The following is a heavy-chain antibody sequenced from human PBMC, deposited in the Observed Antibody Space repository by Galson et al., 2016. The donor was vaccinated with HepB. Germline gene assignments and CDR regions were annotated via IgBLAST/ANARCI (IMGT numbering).Heavy chain of an antibody. V-gene: IGHV3-69-1*01. CDR2: SRYSGTI. D-gene: IGHD1-14*01. CDR3: VGEGWQAGDAFDV. CDR1: GFSLTHYE. Sequence: SLRLSCAVSGFSLTHYEMNWVRQAPGKGLEWLSYSRYSGTIFYADPVKGRFTISRDNSKNTVNLQMDSLRHEDTALYYCVGEGWQAGDAFDVWGQGTMVIVSS. J-gene: IGHJ3*01.